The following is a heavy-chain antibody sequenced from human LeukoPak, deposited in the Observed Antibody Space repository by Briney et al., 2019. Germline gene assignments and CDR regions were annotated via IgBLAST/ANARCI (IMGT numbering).Heavy chain of an antibody. CDR3: ARGMKRAAPGY. Sequence: SGTLSLTCAVSRGSISSSNWWSWVRQPPGKGLAWIGEIYHSGSTNYNPSLKSRVTISVDTSKNQFSLKLSSVTAADTAVYYCARGMKRAAPGYWGQGTLVTVSS. CDR1: RGSISSSNW. V-gene: IGHV4-4*02. J-gene: IGHJ4*02. CDR2: IYHSGST. D-gene: IGHD2-15*01.